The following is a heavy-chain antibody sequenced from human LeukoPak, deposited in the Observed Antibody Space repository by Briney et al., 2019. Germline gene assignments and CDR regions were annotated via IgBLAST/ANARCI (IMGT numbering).Heavy chain of an antibody. V-gene: IGHV3-21*04. CDR1: GFTFSTYS. J-gene: IGHJ3*01. CDR2: ISSSSKYI. Sequence: GGSLRLSCAGSGFTFSTYSMNRVRHAPGRGLEWVSSISSSSKYIYYADPVKGRFTISRDNSKNTLSLQMNSLRVEDRAIYYCAKDIQLSTWGLGTMVTVSS. CDR3: AKDIQLST. D-gene: IGHD5-24*01.